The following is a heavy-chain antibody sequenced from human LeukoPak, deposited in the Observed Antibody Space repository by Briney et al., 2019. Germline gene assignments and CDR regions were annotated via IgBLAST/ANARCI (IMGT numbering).Heavy chain of an antibody. CDR2: ISAYNGNT. V-gene: IGHV1-18*01. Sequence: ASVKVSCKASGYTFTSHGVSWVRQAPGQGLEWMGWISAYNGNTNYAQKLQGRVTMTTDTSTSTAYMELRSLRSDDTAVYYCARLMVRGVMQWFDPWGQGTLVTVSS. CDR3: ARLMVRGVMQWFDP. CDR1: GYTFTSHG. D-gene: IGHD3-10*01. J-gene: IGHJ5*02.